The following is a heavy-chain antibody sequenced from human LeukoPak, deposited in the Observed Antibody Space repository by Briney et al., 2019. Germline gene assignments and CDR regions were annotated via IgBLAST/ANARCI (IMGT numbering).Heavy chain of an antibody. CDR1: GYTFTSYG. CDR3: APRVAVARRDAFDI. J-gene: IGHJ3*02. CDR2: ISSYNGNT. V-gene: IGHV1-18*01. D-gene: IGHD6-19*01. Sequence: ASVKVSCKASGYTFTSYGISWVRQAPGQGLEWMGWISSYNGNTNYAQKLQGRVTMSTDTSTGTAYMELRSLRSDDTAVDYCAPRVAVARRDAFDIWGQGTMVTVSS.